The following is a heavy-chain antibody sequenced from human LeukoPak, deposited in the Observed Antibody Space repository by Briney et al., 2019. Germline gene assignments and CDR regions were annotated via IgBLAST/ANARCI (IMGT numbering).Heavy chain of an antibody. J-gene: IGHJ6*03. Sequence: GASVKVSCKASGYTFTSYGISWVRQAPGQGPEWMGWISAYSGNTNYAQKLQGRVTMTTDTSTSTAYMELRSLRSDDTAVYYCARESGSHCSSTSRYTEYYYYYMDVWGKGTTVTVSS. V-gene: IGHV1-18*01. D-gene: IGHD2-2*02. CDR1: GYTFTSYG. CDR2: ISAYSGNT. CDR3: ARESGSHCSSTSRYTEYYYYYMDV.